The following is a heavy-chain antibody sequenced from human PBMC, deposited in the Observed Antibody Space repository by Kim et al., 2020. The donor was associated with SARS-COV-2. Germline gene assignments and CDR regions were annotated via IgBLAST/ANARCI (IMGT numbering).Heavy chain of an antibody. Sequence: SETLSLTCTVSGGSISSYYWSWIRQPAGKGLEWIGRIYTSGSTNYNPSLKSRVTMSVDTSKNQFSLKLSSVTAADTAVYYCARFACGGDCYRYWYFDLWGRGTLVTVSS. CDR1: GGSISSYY. CDR3: ARFACGGDCYRYWYFDL. J-gene: IGHJ2*01. CDR2: IYTSGST. D-gene: IGHD2-21*01. V-gene: IGHV4-4*07.